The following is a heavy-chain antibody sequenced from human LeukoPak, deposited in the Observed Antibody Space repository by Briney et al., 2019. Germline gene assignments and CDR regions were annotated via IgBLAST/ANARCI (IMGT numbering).Heavy chain of an antibody. V-gene: IGHV1-18*01. J-gene: IGHJ4*02. CDR1: GYTFTSFG. Sequence: ASVKVSCKASGYTFTSFGISWVRQAPGQGLEWMGWISAYNGNTNYAQKLQGRVTMTTDTSTSTAYMEIRSLRSDDTAVYYCTRDLGVDTTMIFFDYWGQGSLVTVSS. CDR2: ISAYNGNT. CDR3: TRDLGVDTTMIFFDY. D-gene: IGHD5-18*01.